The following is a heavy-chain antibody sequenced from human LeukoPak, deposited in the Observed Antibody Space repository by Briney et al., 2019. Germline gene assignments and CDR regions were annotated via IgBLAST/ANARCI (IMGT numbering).Heavy chain of an antibody. Sequence: PGGSLRLSCAASGFTFSSYWMSWVRQAPGKGLEWVANIKQDGSEKYYVDSVKGRFTISRDNAKNSLYLQMNSLRAEDTAVYYCARTSRTAAAYYYYYYYMDVWGKGTTVTVSS. J-gene: IGHJ6*03. V-gene: IGHV3-7*01. CDR1: GFTFSSYW. D-gene: IGHD2-2*01. CDR2: IKQDGSEK. CDR3: ARTSRTAAAYYYYYYYMDV.